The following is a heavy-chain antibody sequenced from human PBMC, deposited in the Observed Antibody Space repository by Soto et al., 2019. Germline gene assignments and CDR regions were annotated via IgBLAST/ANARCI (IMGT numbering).Heavy chain of an antibody. D-gene: IGHD3-22*01. J-gene: IGHJ4*02. CDR3: ARAGYYYDSSGYYPVFDY. V-gene: IGHV6-1*01. Sequence: PSQTLSLTCAISGDSVSSNSAAWNWIRQSPSRGLEWLGRTYYRSRWYNDYAVSVKSRITINPDTSKSQFSLQLNSVTPEDTAVYYCARAGYYYDSSGYYPVFDYWGQGTLVTVSS. CDR2: TYYRSRWYN. CDR1: GDSVSSNSAA.